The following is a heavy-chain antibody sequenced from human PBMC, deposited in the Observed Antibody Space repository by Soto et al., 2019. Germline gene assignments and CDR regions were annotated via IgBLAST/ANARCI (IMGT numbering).Heavy chain of an antibody. CDR2: ISGSGGRT. V-gene: IGHV3-23*01. J-gene: IGHJ4*02. CDR1: GFTFSSYA. CDR3: AKDLGAYCGGDCYLFDY. Sequence: GGSLRLSCAASGFTFSSYAMSWVRQAPGMGLEWVPAISGSGGRTYYADSVKGRFTISRDNSKNTLYLQMNSLRAEDTAVYYCAKDLGAYCGGDCYLFDYWGQGTLVTVSS. D-gene: IGHD2-21*02.